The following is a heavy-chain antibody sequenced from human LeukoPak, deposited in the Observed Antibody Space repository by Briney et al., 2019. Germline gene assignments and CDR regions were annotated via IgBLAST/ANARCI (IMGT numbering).Heavy chain of an antibody. Sequence: PGGSLRLSCAASGFTFSSYSMNWVRQAPGKGLEWVSSISSSSSYIYYADSVKGRFTISRVNAKTSLYLQMNSLRAEDTAVYYCASTLSPTKYCSGGSCYSGRDYWGQGTLVTVSS. J-gene: IGHJ4*02. CDR1: GFTFSSYS. CDR2: ISSSSSYI. V-gene: IGHV3-21*01. CDR3: ASTLSPTKYCSGGSCYSGRDY. D-gene: IGHD2-15*01.